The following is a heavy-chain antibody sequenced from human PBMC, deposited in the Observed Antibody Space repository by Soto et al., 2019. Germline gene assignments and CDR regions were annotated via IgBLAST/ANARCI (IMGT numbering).Heavy chain of an antibody. V-gene: IGHV3-53*01. CDR3: ARDKGGGWYYFDP. CDR2: LYSAGNA. Sequence: HPGGSLRLSCAASGFTFSSFAMSRVRQAPGKGLEWVSVLYSAGNAYYADSVQGRFTISRDDSKNTLYLQMNRLRAEDTAVYYCARDKGGGWYYFDPWGQGTLVTVSS. D-gene: IGHD6-19*01. CDR1: GFTFSSFA. J-gene: IGHJ4*02.